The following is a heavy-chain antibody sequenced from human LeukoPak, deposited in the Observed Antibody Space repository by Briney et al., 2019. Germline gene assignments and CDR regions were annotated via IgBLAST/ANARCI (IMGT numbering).Heavy chain of an antibody. Sequence: SETLSLTCTVSGGSISSYYWSWIRQPPGKGLEWIGYIYYSGSTNYNPSLKSRVTISVDTSKNQFSLKLSSVTAADTAVYYCARGLVRYSGSPESLGDWFDPWGQGTLVTVSS. D-gene: IGHD1-26*01. CDR2: IYYSGST. V-gene: IGHV4-59*12. CDR3: ARGLVRYSGSPESLGDWFDP. J-gene: IGHJ5*02. CDR1: GGSISSYY.